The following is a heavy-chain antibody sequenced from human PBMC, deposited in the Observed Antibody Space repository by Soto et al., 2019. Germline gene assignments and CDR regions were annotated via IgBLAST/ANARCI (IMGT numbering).Heavy chain of an antibody. J-gene: IGHJ5*02. D-gene: IGHD6-13*01. CDR3: ARVKAAGWFDP. V-gene: IGHV4-34*01. Sequence: WTWIRQPRGKGLEWIGEINHSGSTLYNPSLKSRVTISVDTSNNQFSLRLTSVTAADTAVYYCARVKAAGWFDPWGQGTLVTVSS. CDR2: INHSGST.